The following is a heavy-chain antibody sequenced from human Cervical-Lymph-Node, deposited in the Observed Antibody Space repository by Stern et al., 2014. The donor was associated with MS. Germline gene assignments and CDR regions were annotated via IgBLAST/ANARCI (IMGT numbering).Heavy chain of an antibody. D-gene: IGHD6-6*01. CDR3: ARAAYSTSSYNY. Sequence: MQLVESGAEVKKPGSSVKVSCKASGGTFNTNVISWVRQAPGQGLEWMGGIIPIFGTALYAQTLQGRVTITENASTRAVYMDVSSLRSEETAVYYCARAAYSTSSYNYWGQGTL. J-gene: IGHJ4*02. CDR1: GGTFNTNV. CDR2: IIPIFGTA. V-gene: IGHV1-69*01.